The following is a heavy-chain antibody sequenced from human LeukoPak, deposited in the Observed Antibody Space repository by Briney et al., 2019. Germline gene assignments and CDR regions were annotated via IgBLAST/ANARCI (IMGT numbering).Heavy chain of an antibody. Sequence: PSETLSLTCTVSGGSISSGDYYWSWIRQPPGKGLEWIGYIYYSGSTNYNPSLKSRVTISVDTSKNQFSLKLSSVTAADTAVYYCARSPSYSSSWSIFDYWGQGTLVTVSS. CDR1: GGSISSGDYY. CDR3: ARSPSYSSSWSIFDY. J-gene: IGHJ4*02. D-gene: IGHD6-13*01. CDR2: IYYSGST. V-gene: IGHV4-61*08.